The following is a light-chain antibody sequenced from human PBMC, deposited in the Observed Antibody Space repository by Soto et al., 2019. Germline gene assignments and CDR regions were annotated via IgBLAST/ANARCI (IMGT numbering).Light chain of an antibody. J-gene: IGKJ3*01. V-gene: IGKV3-11*01. CDR3: QQRSNWPIFT. CDR2: DAS. CDR1: QSVSSY. Sequence: EIVLTQSPATLSLSPGERATLSCRASQSVSSYLAWYQQKPGQAPRLLIYDASIRATGIPARFSGSGSGTDFTLTSSSLEPADSAVYYCQQRSNWPIFTFGPGTKVDIK.